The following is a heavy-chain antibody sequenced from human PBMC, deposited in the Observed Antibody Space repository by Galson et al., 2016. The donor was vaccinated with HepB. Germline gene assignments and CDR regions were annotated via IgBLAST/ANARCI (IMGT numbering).Heavy chain of an antibody. V-gene: IGHV3-30-3*01. D-gene: IGHD3-10*01. CDR1: GFTFKTYA. J-gene: IGHJ4*02. CDR3: ARGALGGLWFGELFY. CDR2: TSNQGTNK. Sequence: SLRLSCAASGFTFKTYAMHWVRQAPGKGLEWVAVTSNQGTNKDYADSVKGRFIISRDNSKNTLYLQMNSLKPDDTAVYYCARGALGGLWFGELFYWGQGSLVTVSS.